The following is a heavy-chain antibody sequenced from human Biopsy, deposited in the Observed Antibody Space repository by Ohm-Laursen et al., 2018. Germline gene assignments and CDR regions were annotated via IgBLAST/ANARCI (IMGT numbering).Heavy chain of an antibody. Sequence: SQTLSLTCAVFGKTFSDYQWSWIRQPPGKGLEWIGQINQAGTTNYNPSLKSRVSISAGASKYEFFLRLTSVTAADTAVYLCGNEVHGRDYWGLGAQVTVSS. CDR2: INQAGTT. CDR1: GKTFSDYQ. CDR3: GNEVHGRDY. D-gene: IGHD2-15*01. J-gene: IGHJ4*02. V-gene: IGHV4-34*08.